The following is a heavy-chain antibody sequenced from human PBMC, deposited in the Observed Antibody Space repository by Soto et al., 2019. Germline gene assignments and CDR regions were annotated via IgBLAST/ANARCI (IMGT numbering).Heavy chain of an antibody. D-gene: IGHD6-13*01. CDR1: GYTFTSYG. CDR2: ISAYNGNT. J-gene: IGHJ6*02. CDR3: ARDPFVAAAGNYYYYGMDV. Sequence: QVQLVQSGAEVKKPGASVKVSCKASGYTFTSYGITWVRQAPGQGLEWMGWISAYNGNTNYAQKLQGRVTMTTDTSTSTAYMELRSLRSDDTAVYYCARDPFVAAAGNYYYYGMDVWGQGTTVTVSS. V-gene: IGHV1-18*01.